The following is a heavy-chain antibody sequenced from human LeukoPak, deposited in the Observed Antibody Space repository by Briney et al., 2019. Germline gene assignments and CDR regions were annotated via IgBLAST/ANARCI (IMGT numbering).Heavy chain of an antibody. D-gene: IGHD3-3*01. J-gene: IGHJ4*02. V-gene: IGHV3-7*01. CDR1: GFTFSSYW. Sequence: GGSLRLSCAASGFTFSSYWMSWVRQAPGKGLEWVANIKQDGSEKYYVDSVKGRFTIPRDNAKNSLYLQMNSLRAEDTAVYYCARDQFLEWLFYFDYWGQGTLVTVSS. CDR2: IKQDGSEK. CDR3: ARDQFLEWLFYFDY.